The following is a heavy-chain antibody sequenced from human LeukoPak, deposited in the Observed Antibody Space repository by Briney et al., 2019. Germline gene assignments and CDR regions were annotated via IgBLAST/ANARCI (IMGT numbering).Heavy chain of an antibody. J-gene: IGHJ4*02. CDR3: TRGLVV. V-gene: IGHV3-48*03. D-gene: IGHD2-15*01. Sequence: GGSLRLSCAASGFTFSEFEMNWVRQAPGKGLEWVSDISSGGTTIFYADSVKGRFTISRDNAKNSLYLQMNSLRDEDTAIYYCTRGLVVWGQGALVAVSS. CDR1: GFTFSEFE. CDR2: ISSGGTTI.